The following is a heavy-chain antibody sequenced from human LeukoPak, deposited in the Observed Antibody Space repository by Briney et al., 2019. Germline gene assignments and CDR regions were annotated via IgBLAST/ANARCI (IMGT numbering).Heavy chain of an antibody. CDR1: GYSFTSYW. Sequence: GESLKISCKASGYSFTSYWIGWVRQMPGKGLEWMGIIYPGDSDTTYSPSFQGQVTISADKSISPAYLQWSSLKASDTAMYCARQRPGYYDSSGYHYLPPDFDYWGQGTLVTVSS. CDR3: ARQRPGYYDSSGYHYLPPDFDY. CDR2: IYPGDSDT. J-gene: IGHJ4*02. D-gene: IGHD3-22*01. V-gene: IGHV5-51*01.